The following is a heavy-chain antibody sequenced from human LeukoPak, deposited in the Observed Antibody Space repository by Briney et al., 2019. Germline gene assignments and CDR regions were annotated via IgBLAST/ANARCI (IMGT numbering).Heavy chain of an antibody. CDR3: AKSRWGPGSGNLVCDY. Sequence: GGSLRLSCAASGFTFSSYAMSWVRQAPGKGLEWVSAISGSGGSTYYADSVKGRFTISRDNSKNTLYLQMNSLRAEDTAVYYCAKSRWGPGSGNLVCDYWGQGTLVTVSS. J-gene: IGHJ4*02. D-gene: IGHD3-10*01. CDR2: ISGSGGST. CDR1: GFTFSSYA. V-gene: IGHV3-23*01.